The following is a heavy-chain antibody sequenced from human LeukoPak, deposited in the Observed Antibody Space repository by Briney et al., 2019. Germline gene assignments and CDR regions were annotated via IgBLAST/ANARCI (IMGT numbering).Heavy chain of an antibody. CDR3: TRHDCTGGRCYADFDY. Sequence: ETLSLTCTVSGGSISSYYWSWIRQPAGKGLEWIGRIYTSGSTNYNPSLKSRVTMSVDTSKNQFSLKLSSVTAADTAVYYCTRHDCTGGRCYADFDYWGQGTLVTVSS. D-gene: IGHD2-15*01. CDR1: GGSISSYY. J-gene: IGHJ4*02. CDR2: IYTSGST. V-gene: IGHV4-4*07.